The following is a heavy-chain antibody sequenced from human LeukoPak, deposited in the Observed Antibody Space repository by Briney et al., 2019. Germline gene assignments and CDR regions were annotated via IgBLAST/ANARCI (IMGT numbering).Heavy chain of an antibody. CDR3: ANTYYFDY. Sequence: GGSLRLSCAASGLTLSRYAMTWVRQARGKGLEWVSAISASGDSTYYADSVKGRFTISRDNSEDTLYLQMNSLRAEDTAMYYCANTYYFDYWGQGTLVTVSS. CDR1: GLTLSRYA. V-gene: IGHV3-23*01. CDR2: ISASGDST. J-gene: IGHJ4*02.